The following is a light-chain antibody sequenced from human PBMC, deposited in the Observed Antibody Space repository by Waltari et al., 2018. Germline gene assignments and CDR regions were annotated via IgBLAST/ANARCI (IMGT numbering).Light chain of an antibody. CDR1: QTVRTY. CDR2: DAS. V-gene: IGKV3-11*01. Sequence: SCRASQTVRTYLAWYHQKPGRAPRLLIYDASSRASGVPSRFRGSWSGTDFTLTVNNLEAEDFAVYFCLQRNSSPYTVGPGTRLEIK. J-gene: IGKJ2*01. CDR3: LQRNSSPYT.